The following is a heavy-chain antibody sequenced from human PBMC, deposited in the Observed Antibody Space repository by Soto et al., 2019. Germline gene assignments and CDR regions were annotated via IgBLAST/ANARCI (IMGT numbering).Heavy chain of an antibody. Sequence: ASVKVSCKASGYTFTSYGINWVRQATGQGLEYLGWMNPNSGNTGYVQKFQGRVTMTWDSSITTAYMELSSLRSEDTAVYFCARGVKYGAYSRWFDPWGQGTLVTVSS. CDR1: GYTFTSYG. CDR3: ARGVKYGAYSRWFDP. J-gene: IGHJ5*02. CDR2: MNPNSGNT. D-gene: IGHD4-17*01. V-gene: IGHV1-8*01.